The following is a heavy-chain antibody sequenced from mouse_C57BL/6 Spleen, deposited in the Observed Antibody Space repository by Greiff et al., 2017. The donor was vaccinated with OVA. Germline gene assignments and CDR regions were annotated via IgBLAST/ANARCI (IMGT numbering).Heavy chain of an antibody. D-gene: IGHD1-1*01. J-gene: IGHJ4*01. CDR1: GYTFTDYN. CDR2: INPNNGGT. V-gene: IGHV1-18*01. Sequence: EVQLQQSGPELVKPGASVKIPCKASGYTFTDYNMDWVKQSHGKSLEWIGDINPNNGGTIYNQKFKGKATLTVDKSSSTAYMELRSLTSEDTAVYYCARLYYYGSSYERGAMDYWGQGTSVTVSS. CDR3: ARLYYYGSSYERGAMDY.